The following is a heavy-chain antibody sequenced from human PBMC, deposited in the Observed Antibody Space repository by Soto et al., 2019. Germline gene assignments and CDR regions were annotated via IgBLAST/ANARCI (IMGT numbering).Heavy chain of an antibody. D-gene: IGHD2-2*01. CDR3: LKETSPGGLDH. CDR1: GFTSTDYA. V-gene: IGHV3-9*02. J-gene: IGHJ4*02. Sequence: EVQLVESGGGLVQPGRSLRLSCAASGFTSTDYAMHWIRQVPGKGLEWVSGIFWNSDRIDYAGSVKGRFTISRDNAKNSLYLQMSSLRPEDSALYYCLKETSPGGLDHWVQGTLVTVSS. CDR2: IFWNSDRI.